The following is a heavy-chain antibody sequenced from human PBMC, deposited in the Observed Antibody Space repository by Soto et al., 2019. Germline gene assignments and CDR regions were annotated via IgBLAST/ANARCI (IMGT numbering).Heavy chain of an antibody. J-gene: IGHJ4*02. Sequence: GSLRISCAASGFTFSGHWMTWVREAPGQGLEWVANIKQDGSEKYYVDSVWGRFTISRDNAKNSVFLQMNSLTVEDTAMYYCASRVPDIAYYGVFYYWGQGTLVTVSS. CDR1: GFTFSGHW. V-gene: IGHV3-7*03. CDR3: ASRVPDIAYYGVFYY. CDR2: IKQDGSEK. D-gene: IGHD3-3*01.